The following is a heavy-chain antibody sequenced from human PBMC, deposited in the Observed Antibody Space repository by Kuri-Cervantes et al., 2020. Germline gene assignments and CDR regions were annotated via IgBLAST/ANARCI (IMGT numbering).Heavy chain of an antibody. V-gene: IGHV4-39*01. CDR1: GGSISGSSYY. CDR2: VYYSVST. CDR3: ASGIAATDY. Sequence: SETLSLTCNVSGGSISGSSYYCGWIRQPPGKGLEWIGSVYYSVSTYYNPSLKSRVTISVDTSKNQFSLKLSSVTAADTAVYYCASGIAATDYWGQGTLVTVSS. D-gene: IGHD6-13*01. J-gene: IGHJ4*02.